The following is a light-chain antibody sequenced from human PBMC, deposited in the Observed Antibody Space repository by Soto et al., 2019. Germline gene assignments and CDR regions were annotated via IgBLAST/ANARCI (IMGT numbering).Light chain of an antibody. V-gene: IGLV8-61*01. CDR1: SGSVSTSYY. Sequence: QTVVTQEPSFXXXPGGTVTLTCGLSSGSVSTSYYPSWYQQTPGQAPRTLIYSTNTRSSGVPDRFSGSILGNKAALTITGAQADDESDYYCVLYMGSGINWVFGGGTKLTVL. CDR2: STN. CDR3: VLYMGSGINWV. J-gene: IGLJ3*02.